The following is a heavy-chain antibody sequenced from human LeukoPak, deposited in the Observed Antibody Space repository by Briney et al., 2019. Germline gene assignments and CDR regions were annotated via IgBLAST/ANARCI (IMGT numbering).Heavy chain of an antibody. Sequence: SETLSLTCTVSGGSISTYYWSWIRQPAGKGLEWIGRIYTSGTTHYNPSLKSRVTMSVDTSKNQFSLNLSSVTAADTAVYYCARVPVNIWENWFDPWGQGTLVTVSS. CDR1: GGSISTYY. CDR3: ARVPVNIWENWFDP. CDR2: IYTSGTT. V-gene: IGHV4-4*07. J-gene: IGHJ5*02. D-gene: IGHD1-26*01.